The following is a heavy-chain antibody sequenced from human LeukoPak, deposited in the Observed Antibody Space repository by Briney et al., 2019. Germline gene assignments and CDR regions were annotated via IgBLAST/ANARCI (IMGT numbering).Heavy chain of an antibody. CDR2: INHSGST. CDR3: ARGIWSGYYWGEMGLRFDP. J-gene: IGHJ5*02. Sequence: SETLSLTCAVYGGSFSGYYWSWIRRPPGKGLEWIGEINHSGSTNYNPSLKSRVTISVDTSKNQFSLKLSSVTAADTAVYYCARGIWSGYYWGEMGLRFDPWGQGTLVTVSS. D-gene: IGHD3-3*01. CDR1: GGSFSGYY. V-gene: IGHV4-34*01.